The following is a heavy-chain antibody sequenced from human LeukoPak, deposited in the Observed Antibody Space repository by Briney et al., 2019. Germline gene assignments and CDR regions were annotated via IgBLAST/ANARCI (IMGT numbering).Heavy chain of an antibody. Sequence: SETLSLTCAVYGGSFSGYYWSWIRQPPGKGLEWIGEINHSGSTNYNPSLKSRVTISVDTSKNQFSLKLSSVTAADTAVYYCARREYSSSWYPFDYWGQGTLVTVSS. J-gene: IGHJ4*02. V-gene: IGHV4-34*01. D-gene: IGHD6-13*01. CDR3: ARREYSSSWYPFDY. CDR1: GGSFSGYY. CDR2: INHSGST.